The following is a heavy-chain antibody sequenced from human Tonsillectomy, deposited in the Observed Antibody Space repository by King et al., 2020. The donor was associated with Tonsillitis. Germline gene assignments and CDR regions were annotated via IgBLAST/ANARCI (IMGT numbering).Heavy chain of an antibody. D-gene: IGHD5-18*01. V-gene: IGHV3-30*02. CDR3: AKELAMVYFDY. CDR2: IRYDGSNK. CDR1: GFTFSSYG. Sequence: HVQLVESGGGVVQPGGSLRLSCAASGFTFSSYGMHWVRQAPGKGLEWVAFIRYDGSNKYYADSVKGRFTISRDNSKNTLDLQMNSQRAEDTAVYYCAKELAMVYFDYWGQGTLVTVSS. J-gene: IGHJ4*02.